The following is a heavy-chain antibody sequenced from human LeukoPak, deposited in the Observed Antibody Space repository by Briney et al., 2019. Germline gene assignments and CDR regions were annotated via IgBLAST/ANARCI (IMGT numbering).Heavy chain of an antibody. D-gene: IGHD3-10*01. V-gene: IGHV4-59*01. Sequence: KPSETLSLTCTVSGGSISSYYWSWIRQPPGKGLEWIGYIYYSGSTNYNPSLKSRVTISVDTSKNQFSLKLSSVTAADTAVYYCARDYYGSGSGAWFDPWGQGTLVTVSS. CDR1: GGSISSYY. CDR3: ARDYYGSGSGAWFDP. CDR2: IYYSGST. J-gene: IGHJ5*02.